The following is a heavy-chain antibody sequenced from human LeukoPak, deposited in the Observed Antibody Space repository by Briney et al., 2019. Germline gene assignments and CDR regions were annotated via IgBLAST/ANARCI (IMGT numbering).Heavy chain of an antibody. CDR2: IYYGGSGST. J-gene: IGHJ4*02. V-gene: IGHV4-59*08. CDR1: GGSISSYY. CDR3: ARHRGPYSSGSYFFDY. Sequence: SETLSLTCTVSGGSISSYYWSWIRQPPGKGLDWIGYIYYGGSGSTNYNPSLKSRATISVDTAKNQFSLRLSSVTAADTAVYYCARHRGPYSSGSYFFDYWGQGTLVTVSS. D-gene: IGHD6-19*01.